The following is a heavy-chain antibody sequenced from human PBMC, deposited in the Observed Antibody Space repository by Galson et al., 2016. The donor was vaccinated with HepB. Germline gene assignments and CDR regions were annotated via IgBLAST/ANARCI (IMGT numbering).Heavy chain of an antibody. D-gene: IGHD5-18*01. CDR3: ARPLQNSYGLDY. Sequence: QSGAEVKKPGESLKISCKASGYNFTTTYWITWVRQMPGKVLEWMGMTYPGDSDTRYSPPFQGQVIISVDKSISTAYLQWSSLKASDTAMYYCARPLQNSYGLDYWGQGTLVSVSS. J-gene: IGHJ4*02. CDR1: GYNFTTTYW. V-gene: IGHV5-51*01. CDR2: TYPGDSDT.